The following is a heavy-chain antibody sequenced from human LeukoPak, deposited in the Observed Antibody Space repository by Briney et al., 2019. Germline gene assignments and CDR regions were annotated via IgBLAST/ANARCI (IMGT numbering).Heavy chain of an antibody. CDR3: ARVQYYNILTGSFQY. CDR1: GYTFTSYY. J-gene: IGHJ4*02. CDR2: INPDSGDT. D-gene: IGHD3-9*01. V-gene: IGHV1-2*02. Sequence: ASVKVSCKASGYTFTSYYMHWVRHAPGQGLELMGWINPDSGDTKFAQKFQGRVSMTRDTSISTAYMELSGLRSDDTAYYFCARVQYYNILTGSFQYWGQGTLVTVSS.